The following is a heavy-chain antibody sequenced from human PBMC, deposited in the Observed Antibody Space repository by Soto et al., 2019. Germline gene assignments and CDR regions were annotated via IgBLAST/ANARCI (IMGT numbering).Heavy chain of an antibody. V-gene: IGHV4-59*01. CDR1: GGSISSFY. Sequence: SETLSLTCTVSGGSISSFYWSWIRQPPGKGLEWIGYIYYSGSTNYNPSLKSRVTISVDTSKNQFSLKLSSVTAADTAVYYCARQTGYNEPFDYWGQGTLVTVS. J-gene: IGHJ4*02. CDR3: ARQTGYNEPFDY. D-gene: IGHD1-20*01. CDR2: IYYSGST.